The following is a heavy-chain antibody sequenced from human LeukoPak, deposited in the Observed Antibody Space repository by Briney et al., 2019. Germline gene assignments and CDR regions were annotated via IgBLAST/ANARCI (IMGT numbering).Heavy chain of an antibody. CDR1: GYTFTSYG. Sequence: ASVKVSCKASGYTFTSYGISWVRQAPGQGLEWMGWISAYNGNTNYXQKLQXRVTMTTDTSTSTAYMELRSLRSDDTAVYYCARDLSGYDLDAFDIWGQGTMVTVSS. CDR3: ARDLSGYDLDAFDI. J-gene: IGHJ3*02. D-gene: IGHD5-12*01. CDR2: ISAYNGNT. V-gene: IGHV1-18*01.